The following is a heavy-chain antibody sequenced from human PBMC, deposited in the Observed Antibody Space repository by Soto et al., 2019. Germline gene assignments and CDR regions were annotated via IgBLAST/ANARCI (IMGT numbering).Heavy chain of an antibody. Sequence: SETLSLTCAVYGGSFSGYYWSWIRQPPGKGLEWIGEINHSGSTNYNPSLKSRVTISVDTSKNQFSLKLSSVTAADTAVYYCARGCTVSSPATHRGEYYFDYWGQGTLVTVSS. CDR3: ARGCTVSSPATHRGEYYFDY. CDR2: INHSGST. V-gene: IGHV4-34*01. J-gene: IGHJ4*02. D-gene: IGHD3-16*01. CDR1: GGSFSGYY.